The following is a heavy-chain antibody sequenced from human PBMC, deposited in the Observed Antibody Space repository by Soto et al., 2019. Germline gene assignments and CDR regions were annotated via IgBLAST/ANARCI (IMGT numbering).Heavy chain of an antibody. CDR2: ISSSGSTI. CDR1: GFTFSDYY. Sequence: QVQLVESGGGLVKPGGSLRLSCAASGFTFSDYYMSWIRQAPGKGLEWVSYISSSGSTIYYADSVKGRFTISRDNAKNSLYRQMNSLRAEDTAVYYCARDGGLTYYEFWSSYSLDPYYMDVWGKGTTVTVSS. D-gene: IGHD3-3*01. V-gene: IGHV3-11*01. J-gene: IGHJ6*03. CDR3: ARDGGLTYYEFWSSYSLDPYYMDV.